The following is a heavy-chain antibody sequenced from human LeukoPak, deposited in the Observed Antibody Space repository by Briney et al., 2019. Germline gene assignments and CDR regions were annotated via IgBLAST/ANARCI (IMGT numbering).Heavy chain of an antibody. V-gene: IGHV4-59*01. J-gene: IGHJ4*02. CDR2: IYYSGST. Sequence: SETLSLTCTVSGGSISSYYWSWIRQPPGKGLEWIGYIYYSGSTNYNPSLKSRVTISVDTSKNQFSLKLSSVTAADTAVCYCARSGPGDSSGYYSHWGQGTLVTVSS. D-gene: IGHD3-22*01. CDR3: ARSGPGDSSGYYSH. CDR1: GGSISSYY.